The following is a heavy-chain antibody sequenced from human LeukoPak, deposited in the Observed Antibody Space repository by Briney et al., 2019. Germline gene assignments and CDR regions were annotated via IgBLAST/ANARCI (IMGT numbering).Heavy chain of an antibody. J-gene: IGHJ4*02. CDR3: ARLGETGYRPGDY. D-gene: IGHD5-24*01. CDR1: GFTFSDYW. V-gene: IGHV3-7*01. CDR2: IKQDGSEN. Sequence: GGSLRLSCAVSGFTFSDYWMNWVRQAPGKGLEWVASIKQDGSENHYVDSVKGRFTISRDNARNSLYLQMNSLRVEDSALYYCARLGETGYRPGDYWGQGTPVTVSS.